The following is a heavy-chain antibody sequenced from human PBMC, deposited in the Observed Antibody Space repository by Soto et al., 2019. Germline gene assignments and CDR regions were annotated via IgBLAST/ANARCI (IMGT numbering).Heavy chain of an antibody. CDR3: VRVGYAYGNDP. D-gene: IGHD3-10*01. CDR2: ISSSGATI. Sequence: SLRLSCSASVFTFSDYYMSWSRQAPGKGLEWISYISSSGATIYYADSVKGRFTTSRDNANNSLFLEMDSLRAEDTAVYYCVRVGYAYGNDPWGQGTLVTV. J-gene: IGHJ5*02. V-gene: IGHV3-11*01. CDR1: VFTFSDYY.